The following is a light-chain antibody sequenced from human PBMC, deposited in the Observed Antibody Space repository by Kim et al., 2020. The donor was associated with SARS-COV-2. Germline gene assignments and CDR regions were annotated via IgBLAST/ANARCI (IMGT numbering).Light chain of an antibody. CDR3: QQYQDWPLT. V-gene: IGKV3-15*01. Sequence: SVWPGEGAALSCRASQTVTSNLAWYQQKFGQPPRLLIYGTATRATGVPDRFRGGGFGTEFTLTISSLQSDDIAIYYCQQYQDWPLTFGGGTKVDIK. J-gene: IGKJ4*01. CDR2: GTA. CDR1: QTVTSN.